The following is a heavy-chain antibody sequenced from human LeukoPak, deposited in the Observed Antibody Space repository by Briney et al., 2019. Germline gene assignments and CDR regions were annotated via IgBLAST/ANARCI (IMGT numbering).Heavy chain of an antibody. Sequence: GASVKVSCKASGGTFSSYAISWVRQAPGQGLEWMGRIIPILGIANYAQKFQGRVTITADKSTSTAYMELSSLRSEDTAVYYCARDYYDSSGYRKFDYWGQGTLVTVPS. CDR2: IIPILGIA. D-gene: IGHD3-22*01. V-gene: IGHV1-69*04. CDR1: GGTFSSYA. CDR3: ARDYYDSSGYRKFDY. J-gene: IGHJ4*02.